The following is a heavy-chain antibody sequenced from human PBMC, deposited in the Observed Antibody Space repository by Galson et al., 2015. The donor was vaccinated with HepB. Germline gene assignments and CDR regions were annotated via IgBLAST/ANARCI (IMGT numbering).Heavy chain of an antibody. CDR1: GFTFSSYE. V-gene: IGHV3-15*01. D-gene: IGHD4-23*01. CDR3: TTDPVVHGGADAFDI. CDR2: IKSKTDGGTT. J-gene: IGHJ3*02. Sequence: SLRLSCAASGFTFSSYEMNWVRQAPGKGLEWVGRIKSKTDGGTTDYAAPVKGRFTISRDDSKNTLYLQMNSLKTEDTAVYYCTTDPVVHGGADAFDIWGQGTMVTVSS.